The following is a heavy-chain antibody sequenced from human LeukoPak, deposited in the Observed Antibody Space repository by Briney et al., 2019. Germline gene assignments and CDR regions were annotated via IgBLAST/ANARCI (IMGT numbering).Heavy chain of an antibody. CDR1: GFTFSSYA. CDR2: ISYDGSSK. J-gene: IGHJ3*02. V-gene: IGHV3-30-3*01. D-gene: IGHD3-22*01. Sequence: GGSLRLSCAASGFTFSSYAMHWVRQAPGKGLEWVAVISYDGSSKYYADSVKGRFTISRDNSKNMLYLQMSSLRAEDRAVYYCARVYYDGSGAAFDIWGQGTMVTVS. CDR3: ARVYYDGSGAAFDI.